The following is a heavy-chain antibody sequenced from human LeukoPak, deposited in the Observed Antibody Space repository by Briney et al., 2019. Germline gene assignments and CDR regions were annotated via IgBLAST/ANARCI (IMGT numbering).Heavy chain of an antibody. J-gene: IGHJ4*02. CDR2: ISGSGGGT. CDR1: GFTFSSNG. D-gene: IGHD3-10*01. V-gene: IGHV3-23*01. Sequence: PGGSLRLSCAASGFTFSSNGMSWVRQALGKGLEWVSAISGSGGGTYYADSVKGRFTMSRDNSKNTLYVQMNSLRAEDTAVYYCAKDTMVRGVTNPVDYWGKGTLVTVSS. CDR3: AKDTMVRGVTNPVDY.